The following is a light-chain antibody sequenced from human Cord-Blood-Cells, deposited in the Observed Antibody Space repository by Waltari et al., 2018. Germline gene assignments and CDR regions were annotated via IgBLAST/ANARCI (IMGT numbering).Light chain of an antibody. CDR3: CSYAGSWV. CDR1: SSVFGSYKI. Sequence: QSARPQPAPVSGSPGRSITTSCTGTSSVFGSYKIVSWYHPHPGKAPKLMIYKGSKPPSVVSNRVSGSKSGNTASLTSSGLQAEDEADYCCCSYAGSWVFGGGTKLTVL. CDR2: KGS. J-gene: IGLJ3*02. V-gene: IGLV2-23*01.